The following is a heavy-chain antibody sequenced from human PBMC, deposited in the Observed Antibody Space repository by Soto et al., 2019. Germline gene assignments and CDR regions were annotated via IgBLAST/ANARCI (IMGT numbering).Heavy chain of an antibody. J-gene: IGHJ4*02. CDR2: ISSSGSTI. Sequence: PGGSLRLSCGASGLTFSDYYMRWIRQAPGKGLEWVSYISSSGSTIYYADSVKGRFTISRDNAKNSLYLQMNSLRAEDTAVYYCARENRYDYVWGSEYYFDYWGQGTLVTVSS. D-gene: IGHD3-16*01. V-gene: IGHV3-11*01. CDR3: ARENRYDYVWGSEYYFDY. CDR1: GLTFSDYY.